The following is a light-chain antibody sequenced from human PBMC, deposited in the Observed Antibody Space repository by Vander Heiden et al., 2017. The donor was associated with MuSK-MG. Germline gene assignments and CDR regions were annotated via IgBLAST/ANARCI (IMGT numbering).Light chain of an antibody. J-gene: IGKJ3*01. CDR3: QQYGSAPGT. Sequence: IVLTQSPGTLSLSPGERATLSCRASQSVSSSYLAWYQQKPCQAPRLLVYGASSRATGIPDRFSGSGSGTDFTLTISRLEPEDVAVYYCQQYGSAPGTFGPGTKVXIK. V-gene: IGKV3-20*01. CDR2: GAS. CDR1: QSVSSSY.